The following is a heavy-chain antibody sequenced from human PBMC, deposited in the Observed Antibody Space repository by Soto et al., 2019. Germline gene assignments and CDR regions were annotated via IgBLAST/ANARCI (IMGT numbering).Heavy chain of an antibody. V-gene: IGHV1-18*01. CDR2: ISGYNGKT. D-gene: IGHD3-22*01. Sequence: GASVKVSCKAVGYAFTDNGISWVRQAPGQGLEWLGWISGYNGKTNYAQKFQGSVTMTTDTSTSTAYMELRSLRSDDTAVYYCARTYYYDNIGPPGWSDPWGQGTLVTVSS. J-gene: IGHJ5*02. CDR1: GYAFTDNG. CDR3: ARTYYYDNIGPPGWSDP.